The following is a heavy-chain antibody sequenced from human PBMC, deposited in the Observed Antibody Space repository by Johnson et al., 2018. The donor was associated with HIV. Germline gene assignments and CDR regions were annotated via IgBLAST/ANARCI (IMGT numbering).Heavy chain of an antibody. CDR1: GFTYDDYG. D-gene: IGHD1-26*01. V-gene: IGHV3-20*04. CDR2: INWNGDST. CDR3: ARAYMSSGSYYDAFDI. J-gene: IGHJ3*02. Sequence: MLLVESGGGVVRPGGSLRVSCAASGFTYDDYGMNWVRQAPGKGLEWVSGINWNGDSTGYAESVKGRFTISRDNAKNSLYLQMNSLRAEDTALYYCARAYMSSGSYYDAFDIWGQGTMVIVSS.